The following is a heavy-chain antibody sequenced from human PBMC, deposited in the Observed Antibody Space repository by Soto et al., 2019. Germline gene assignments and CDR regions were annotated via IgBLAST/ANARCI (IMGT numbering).Heavy chain of an antibody. V-gene: IGHV4-59*01. CDR2: IYYSGST. CDR1: GGSISSYY. J-gene: IGHJ6*02. CDR3: ARDQGRYCSGGSCHEDYYYGMDV. Sequence: SETLSLTCTVSGGSISSYYWSWIRQPPGKGLEWIGYIYYSGSTNYNPSLKSRVTISVDTSKNQFSLKLSSVTAADTAVYYCARDQGRYCSGGSCHEDYYYGMDVWGQGTTVTVSS. D-gene: IGHD2-15*01.